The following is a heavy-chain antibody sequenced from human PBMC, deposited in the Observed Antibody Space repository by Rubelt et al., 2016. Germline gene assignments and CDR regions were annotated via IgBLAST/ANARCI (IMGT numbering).Heavy chain of an antibody. CDR1: GSITSNTYY. J-gene: IGHJ4*02. CDR2: IYNSANT. CDR3: AIHGPKYQMFYFEN. D-gene: IGHD2-2*01. V-gene: IGHV4-39*01. Sequence: QLRLQESGPGLLKPSETLSLTCTGGSITSNTYYWGWIRQPPGKGLEWIGSIYNSANTYYNPSLKSRVTMSLDTSRNHFSLSLTSVTAADTAVYFCAIHGPKYQMFYFENWGQGTLVTVSS.